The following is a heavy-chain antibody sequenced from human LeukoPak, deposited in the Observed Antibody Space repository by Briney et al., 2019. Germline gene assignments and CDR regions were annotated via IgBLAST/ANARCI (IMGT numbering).Heavy chain of an antibody. CDR3: ARQYYYDSSGSRYYFDY. CDR1: GGSISSYY. CDR2: IYYSGST. Sequence: KPSETLSLTCTVSGGSISSYYWSWIRQPPRKGLEWIGYIYYSGSTNYNPSLKSRVTISVDTSKNQFSLKLSSVTAADTAVYYCARQYYYDSSGSRYYFDYWGQGTLVTVPS. D-gene: IGHD3-22*01. J-gene: IGHJ4*02. V-gene: IGHV4-59*01.